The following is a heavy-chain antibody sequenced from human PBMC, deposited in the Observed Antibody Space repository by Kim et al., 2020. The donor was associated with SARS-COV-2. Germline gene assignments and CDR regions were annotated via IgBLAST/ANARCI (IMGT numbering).Heavy chain of an antibody. V-gene: IGHV3-21*01. J-gene: IGHJ2*01. CDR3: ARSRISYDSSGYHWYFDL. D-gene: IGHD3-22*01. Sequence: GGSLRLSCAASGFTFSSYSMNWVRQAPGKGLEWVSSISSSSSYIYYADSVKGRFTISRDNAKNSLYLQMNSLRAEDTAVYYCARSRISYDSSGYHWYFDLWGRGTLVTVSS. CDR2: ISSSSSYI. CDR1: GFTFSSYS.